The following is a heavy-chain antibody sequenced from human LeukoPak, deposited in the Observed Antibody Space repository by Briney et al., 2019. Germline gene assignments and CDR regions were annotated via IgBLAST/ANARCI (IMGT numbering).Heavy chain of an antibody. CDR2: INWNGGST. CDR1: GFTFDDYG. CDR3: AKGTGQLVYYYMDV. J-gene: IGHJ6*03. D-gene: IGHD6-13*01. V-gene: IGHV3-20*04. Sequence: GGSLRLSCAASGFTFDDYGMSWVRQAPGKGLEWVSGINWNGGSTGYADSVKGRFTISRDNAKNSLYLQMNSLRAEDTAVYYCAKGTGQLVYYYMDVWGKGTTVTISS.